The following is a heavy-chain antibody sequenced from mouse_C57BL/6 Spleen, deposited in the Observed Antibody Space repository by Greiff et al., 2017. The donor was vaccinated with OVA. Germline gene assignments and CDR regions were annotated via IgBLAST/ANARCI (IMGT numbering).Heavy chain of an antibody. D-gene: IGHD2-5*01. CDR3: ARHGYSNHAWFAY. CDR2: INPGSGGT. J-gene: IGHJ3*01. V-gene: IGHV1-54*01. Sequence: VQLQQSGAELVRPGTSVKVSCKASGYAFTNYLIEWVKQRPGQGLEWIGVINPGSGGTNYNEKFKGKATLTADKSSSTVYMELSRLTSEDSAVYFCARHGYSNHAWFAYWGQGTLVTVSA. CDR1: GYAFTNYL.